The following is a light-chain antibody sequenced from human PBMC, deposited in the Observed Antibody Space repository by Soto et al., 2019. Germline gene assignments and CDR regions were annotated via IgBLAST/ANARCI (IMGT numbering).Light chain of an antibody. J-gene: IGKJ1*01. V-gene: IGKV3-20*01. Sequence: EIVLTQSPGTLSLSPGERVTLSCRASQSVSYSYLAWYQQKPGQAPRLLIYGASSRATGIPDRFSGSGSGTDFTLTISRLEPEDFAVYYCQQYVSSRRTFGQGTKVEIK. CDR2: GAS. CDR1: QSVSYSY. CDR3: QQYVSSRRT.